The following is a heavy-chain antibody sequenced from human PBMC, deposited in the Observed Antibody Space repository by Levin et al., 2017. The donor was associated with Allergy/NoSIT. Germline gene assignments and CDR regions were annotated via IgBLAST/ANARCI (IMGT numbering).Heavy chain of an antibody. CDR1: GFTFSSYA. CDR3: AKDPSTLRFLVVLLDY. CDR2: ISGSGGST. Sequence: GGSLRLSCAASGFTFSSYAMSWVRQAPGKGLEWVSAISGSGGSTYYADSVKGRFTISRDNSKNTLYLQMNSLRAEDTAVYYCAKDPSTLRFLVVLLDYWGQGTLVTVSS. D-gene: IGHD3-3*01. V-gene: IGHV3-23*01. J-gene: IGHJ4*02.